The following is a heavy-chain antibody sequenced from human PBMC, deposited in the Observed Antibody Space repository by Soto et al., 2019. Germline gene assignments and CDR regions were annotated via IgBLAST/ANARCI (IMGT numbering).Heavy chain of an antibody. Sequence: ASVKVSCKASGYTFTSYAMHLVRQAPGQRLEWXGXIXXXNXNXXXSXXXKGRVTITRDTSASTAYMELSSLRSEDTAVHYCARSLQLWLPAHDYWGQGTLVTVSS. D-gene: IGHD5-18*01. J-gene: IGHJ4*02. CDR1: GYTFTSYA. CDR2: IXXXNXNX. CDR3: ARSLQLWLPAHDY. V-gene: IGHV1-3*01.